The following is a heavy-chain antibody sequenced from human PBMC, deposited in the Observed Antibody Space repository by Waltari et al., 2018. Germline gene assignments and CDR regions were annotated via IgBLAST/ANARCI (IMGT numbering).Heavy chain of an antibody. V-gene: IGHV1-69*01. J-gene: IGHJ4*02. CDR2: IIPMFGTP. CDR3: ARGSLFGDYGYNRF. D-gene: IGHD4-17*01. CDR1: GASCSNYA. Sequence: QVQLVQSGSEVKKPGSSVKVSCKASGASCSNYAITWVRQAPGQGLEWMGGIIPMFGTPNYAQKFQGRVFISADESTSTAYMELSSLTSDDTAVYFCARGSLFGDYGYNRFWGQGTLVTVSS.